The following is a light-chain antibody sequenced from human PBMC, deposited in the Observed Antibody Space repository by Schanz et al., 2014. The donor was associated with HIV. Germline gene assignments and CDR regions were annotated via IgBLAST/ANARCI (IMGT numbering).Light chain of an antibody. CDR1: SSDVGSYNL. J-gene: IGLJ3*02. CDR2: EVS. V-gene: IGLV2-8*01. Sequence: QSALTQPASVSGSLGQSITISCTGSSSDVGSYNLVSWYQQHPGKAPKLMIYEVSKRPSGVPDRFSGSKSGNTASLTVSGLQAEDEADYYCSSYAGSNNLVFGGGTKLTVL. CDR3: SSYAGSNNLV.